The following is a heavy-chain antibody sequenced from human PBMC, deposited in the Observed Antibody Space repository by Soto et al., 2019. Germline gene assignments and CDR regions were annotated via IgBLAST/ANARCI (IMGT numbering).Heavy chain of an antibody. CDR3: ARDSGIAAAGTVFGAFDI. J-gene: IGHJ3*02. CDR1: GYTFTSYG. V-gene: IGHV1-18*01. CDR2: ISAYNGNT. Sequence: GASVKVSCKASGYTFTSYGISWVRQAPGQGLEWMGWISAYNGNTNYAQKLQGRVTMTTDTSTSTAYMELRSLRSDDTAVYYCARDSGIAAAGTVFGAFDIWGQATMVPVSS. D-gene: IGHD6-13*01.